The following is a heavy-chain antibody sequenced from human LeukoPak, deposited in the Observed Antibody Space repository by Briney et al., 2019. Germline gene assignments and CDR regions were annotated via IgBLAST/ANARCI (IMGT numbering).Heavy chain of an antibody. CDR3: ARDRSYYYDSSGYYSWNWFDP. D-gene: IGHD3-22*01. J-gene: IGHJ5*02. CDR2: IYSDGST. CDR1: GFTVSSNY. Sequence: GGSLRLSSAAPGFTVSSNYMSWVRLAPGKGLEWVSVIYSDGSTYYADSVKGRFTISRDNSKNTLYLQMNSLRAEDTAVYYCARDRSYYYDSSGYYSWNWFDPWGQGTLVTVSS. V-gene: IGHV3-66*02.